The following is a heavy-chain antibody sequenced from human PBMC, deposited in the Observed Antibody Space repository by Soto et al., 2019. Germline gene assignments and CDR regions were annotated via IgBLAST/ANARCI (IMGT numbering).Heavy chain of an antibody. V-gene: IGHV4-61*08. CDR3: AVATGYDFWSGYPPGWFDP. D-gene: IGHD3-3*01. CDR1: WGSGGDGGGY. Sequence: FVIQRLRRTVAWGSGGDGGGYRSLNRQPPGKGLEWIGYIYYSGSTNYNPSLKSRVTISVDTSKNQFSLKLSSVTAADTAVYYCAVATGYDFWSGYPPGWFDPWGQGTLVTVSS. CDR2: IYYSGST. J-gene: IGHJ5*02.